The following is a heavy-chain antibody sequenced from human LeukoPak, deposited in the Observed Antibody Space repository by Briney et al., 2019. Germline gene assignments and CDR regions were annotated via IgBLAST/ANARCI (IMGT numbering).Heavy chain of an antibody. V-gene: IGHV4-39*01. D-gene: IGHD5-18*01. CDR3: VSPRGFSYGYFDY. CDR2: IYYSKNT. J-gene: IGHJ4*02. Sequence: SETLSLTCTVSGGYISSSSAYWGWIRQPPGKGLEWIGSIYYSKNTYYNPSLKSRVTISADTSKNQFSLTLGSVSATDTAVYYCVSPRGFSYGYFDYWGQGTLVTAYS. CDR1: GGYISSSSAY.